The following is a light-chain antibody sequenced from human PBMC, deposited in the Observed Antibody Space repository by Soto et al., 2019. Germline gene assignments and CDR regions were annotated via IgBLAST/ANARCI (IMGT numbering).Light chain of an antibody. CDR2: EVT. CDR1: SSDVGSYNL. CDR3: CAYAGSSTFVI. J-gene: IGLJ2*01. V-gene: IGLV2-23*02. Sequence: QSALTQPASVSGSPGQSITISCTGTSSDVGSYNLVSRYQQHPGKVPKLMIYEVTKRPSGVSNRFSGSKSGNTASLTISGLQAEDEADYYCCAYAGSSTFVIFGGGTKLTVL.